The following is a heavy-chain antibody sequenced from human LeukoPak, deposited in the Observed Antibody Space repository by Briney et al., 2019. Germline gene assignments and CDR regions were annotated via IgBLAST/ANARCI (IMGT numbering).Heavy chain of an antibody. Sequence: SETLSLTCTVSGGSISSGGYYWSWIRQHPGKGLEWIGYIYYSGSTYYNPSLKSRVTISVDTSKNQFSLKLSSVTAADTAVYYCARRRGRALPLDYWGQGTLVTVSS. CDR3: ARRRGRALPLDY. CDR1: GGSISSGGYY. V-gene: IGHV4-31*03. CDR2: IYYSGST. J-gene: IGHJ4*02. D-gene: IGHD3-16*01.